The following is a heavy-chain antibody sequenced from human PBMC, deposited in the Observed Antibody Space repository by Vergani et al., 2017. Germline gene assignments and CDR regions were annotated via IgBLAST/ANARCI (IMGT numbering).Heavy chain of an antibody. V-gene: IGHV3-74*01. CDR2: INSDGSST. D-gene: IGHD3-10*01. Sequence: EVQLLESGGDLVQPGGSLRLSCAASGFTFSSYWMHWVRQAPGKGLVWVSRINSDGSSTSYADSVKGRFTISRDNAKNTLYLQMNSLRAEDTAVYYCAREVTMVRGVIDYWGQGTLVTVSS. J-gene: IGHJ4*02. CDR3: AREVTMVRGVIDY. CDR1: GFTFSSYW.